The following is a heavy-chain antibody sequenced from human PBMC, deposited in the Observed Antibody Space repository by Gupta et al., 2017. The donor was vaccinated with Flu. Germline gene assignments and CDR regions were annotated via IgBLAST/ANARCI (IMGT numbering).Heavy chain of an antibody. Sequence: VRQAPGKGLEWVSLISWDGGTTDYADSVKGRFTISRDDSKDSLYLQMNSLRTEDTALYYCAKDVGWDCTNGVCYTFSGMDVWGQGTTVTVSS. D-gene: IGHD2-8*01. CDR3: AKDVGWDCTNGVCYTFSGMDV. V-gene: IGHV3-43*01. CDR2: ISWDGGTT. J-gene: IGHJ6*02.